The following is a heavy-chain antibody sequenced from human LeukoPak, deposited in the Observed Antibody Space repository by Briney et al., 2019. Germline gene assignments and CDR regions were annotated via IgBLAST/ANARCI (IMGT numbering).Heavy chain of an antibody. CDR3: ATYYYGSGSYPPDAFDI. D-gene: IGHD3-10*01. V-gene: IGHV1-69*05. CDR1: GCTFSSYA. CDR2: IIPIFGTA. Sequence: SVKVSCKASGCTFSSYAISWVRKAPGQGLEWMGGIIPIFGTANYAQKFQGRVTITTDESTSTAYMELSSLRSEDTAVYYCATYYYGSGSYPPDAFDICGQGTMVTVSS. J-gene: IGHJ3*02.